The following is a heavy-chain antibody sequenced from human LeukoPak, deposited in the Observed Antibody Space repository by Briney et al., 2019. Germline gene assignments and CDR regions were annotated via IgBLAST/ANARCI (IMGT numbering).Heavy chain of an antibody. CDR3: AKSRGYYYEKSGPADY. V-gene: IGHV3-33*06. CDR1: GFSFSSYG. CDR2: IWYDGSIK. J-gene: IGHJ4*02. D-gene: IGHD3-22*01. Sequence: GGSLRLSCAASGFSFSSYGMHWVRQAPGKGLEWVAVIWYDGSIKYYGDSVKGRFTISRDNSKNTLYLQMNSLSAEDTAVYYCAKSRGYYYEKSGPADYWGQGTLVTVSS.